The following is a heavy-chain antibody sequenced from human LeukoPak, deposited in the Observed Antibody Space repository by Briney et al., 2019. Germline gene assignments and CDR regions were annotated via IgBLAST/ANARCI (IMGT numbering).Heavy chain of an antibody. CDR3: ARKWEPLRMGWFDP. J-gene: IGHJ5*02. V-gene: IGHV4-39*07. D-gene: IGHD1-26*01. CDR2: IYYSGST. Sequence: SETLSLTCTVSGGSISSSIYYWGWIRQPPGKGLEWIGSIYYSGSTYYDPSLKSRVAISVDTSKNQFSLKLSSVTAADTAVYYCARKWEPLRMGWFDPWGQGTLVTVSS. CDR1: GGSISSSIYY.